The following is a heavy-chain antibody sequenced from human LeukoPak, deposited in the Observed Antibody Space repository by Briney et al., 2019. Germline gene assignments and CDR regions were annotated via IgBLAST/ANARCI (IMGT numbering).Heavy chain of an antibody. CDR3: ARDRDYVDTAMVGEGYYYYGMDV. CDR2: INPNSGGT. J-gene: IGHJ6*02. V-gene: IGHV1-2*06. Sequence: GASVKVSCKTSGYTSTNYDINWVRQATGQGLEWMGRINPNSGGTNYAQKFQGRVTMTRDTSISTAYMELSRLRSDDTAVYYCARDRDYVDTAMVGEGYYYYGMDVWGQGTTVTVSS. CDR1: GYTSTNYD. D-gene: IGHD5-18*01.